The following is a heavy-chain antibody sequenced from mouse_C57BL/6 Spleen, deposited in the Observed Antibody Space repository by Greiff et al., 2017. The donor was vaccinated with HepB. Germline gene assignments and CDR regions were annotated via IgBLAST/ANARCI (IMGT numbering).Heavy chain of an antibody. CDR2: INPNNGGT. V-gene: IGHV1-22*01. D-gene: IGHD1-1*01. Sequence: DVQLVESGPELVKPGASVKMSCKASGYTFTDYNMHWVKQSHGKSLEWIGYINPNNGGTSYNQKFKGKATLTVNKSSSTAYMELRSLTSEDSAVYYCARHITTVVSPLDYWGQGTSVTVSS. CDR3: ARHITTVVSPLDY. CDR1: GYTFTDYN. J-gene: IGHJ4*01.